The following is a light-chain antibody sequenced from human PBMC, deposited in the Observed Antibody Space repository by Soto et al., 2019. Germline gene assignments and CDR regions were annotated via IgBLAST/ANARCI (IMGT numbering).Light chain of an antibody. J-gene: IGLJ1*01. CDR2: DAT. V-gene: IGLV2-14*03. CDR1: SSDFGGYTY. CDR3: SSDTSTSTYV. Sequence: QSVLTQPASVSGSPGQSITISCTGTSSDFGGYTYVSWYQQHPGKAPKLMIFDATSRPSGVSNRFSGSKSDNTPSLTIAGLQAEDEADYYCSSDTSTSTYVFGTGTKLTVL.